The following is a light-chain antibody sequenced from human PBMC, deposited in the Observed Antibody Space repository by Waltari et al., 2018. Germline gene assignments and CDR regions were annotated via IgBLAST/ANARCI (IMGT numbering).Light chain of an antibody. Sequence: EIMMTQSPVTLSVSPGERATLPRRASQSINNNLAWYQQNPGQAPRLLIYGASTRATGIPARFSGIGSGTEFTLTISSLQSEDFAVYYCQQYNSWPLTFGGGTKVEIK. CDR1: QSINNN. CDR3: QQYNSWPLT. V-gene: IGKV3-15*01. J-gene: IGKJ4*01. CDR2: GAS.